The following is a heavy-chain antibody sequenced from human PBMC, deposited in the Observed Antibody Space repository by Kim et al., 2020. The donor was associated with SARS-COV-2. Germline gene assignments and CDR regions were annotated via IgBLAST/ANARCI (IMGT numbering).Heavy chain of an antibody. V-gene: IGHV2-5*02. CDR2: IYWDDDE. CDR1: GFSLPNAGLG. Sequence: SGPTLVKPTQTLTLTCSFSGFSLPNAGLGVAWIRQPPGKALEWLALIYWDDDERFTPSLKTRLTITKDTSENQVVLTVANVDPVDTATYYCARTIRGIFDYWGQGALVTVSS. D-gene: IGHD1-7*01. CDR3: ARTIRGIFDY. J-gene: IGHJ4*02.